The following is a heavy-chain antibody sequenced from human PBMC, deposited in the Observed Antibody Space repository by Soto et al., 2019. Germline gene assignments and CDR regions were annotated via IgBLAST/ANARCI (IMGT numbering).Heavy chain of an antibody. CDR2: ISYDGRNK. D-gene: IGHD3-22*01. J-gene: IGHJ3*02. CDR1: GFIFSTYA. V-gene: IGHV3-30*04. Sequence: QVQMVESGGGVVQPGRSLRLSCAASGFIFSTYAMHWVRQAPGKGLEGVTFISYDGRNKYYADSVKDRFTISRDNSTNTLYLLMNSLRTEDTAVYYCAREYDSSGYGYDAFDIWGQGTMVTVSS. CDR3: AREYDSSGYGYDAFDI.